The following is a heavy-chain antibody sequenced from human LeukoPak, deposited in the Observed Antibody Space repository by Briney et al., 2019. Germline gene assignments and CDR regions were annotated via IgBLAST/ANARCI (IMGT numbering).Heavy chain of an antibody. CDR3: ARDPPYNDFWSDYTIFDP. D-gene: IGHD3-3*01. CDR1: GGSFSGYY. CDR2: INHSGST. J-gene: IGHJ5*02. Sequence: SETLSLTCAVYGGSFSGYYWSWIRQPPGKGLEWIGEINHSGSTNYNPSLKSRVTISVDTSKNQFSLKLSSVTAADTAVYYCARDPPYNDFWSDYTIFDPWGQGTLVTVSS. V-gene: IGHV4-34*01.